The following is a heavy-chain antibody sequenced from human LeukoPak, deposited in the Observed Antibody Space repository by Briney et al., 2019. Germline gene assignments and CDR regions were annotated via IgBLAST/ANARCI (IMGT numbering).Heavy chain of an antibody. CDR3: TREDNWYFDL. CDR2: VSTDSTYT. J-gene: IGHJ2*01. Sequence: PGGSLRLSCTASGFTFSDYYMTWIRQAPGKGLEWLSYVSTDSTYTNYADSVKGRFTISRDNAKSSLYLQPNSLTAEDTAVYYCTREDNWYFDLWGRGTLVTVSS. CDR1: GFTFSDYY. V-gene: IGHV3-11*05.